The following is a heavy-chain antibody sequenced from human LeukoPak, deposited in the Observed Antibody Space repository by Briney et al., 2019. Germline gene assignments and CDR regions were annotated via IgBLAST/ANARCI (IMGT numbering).Heavy chain of an antibody. CDR1: GGSISSGGYC. Sequence: SETLSLTCAVSGGSISSGGYCWSWIRQPPGKGLEWIGYIYHSGSTYYNPSLKSRVTISVDRSKNQFSLKLSSVTAADTAVYYCARGMPGGYWGQGTLVTVSS. D-gene: IGHD3-16*01. J-gene: IGHJ4*02. CDR3: ARGMPGGY. CDR2: IYHSGST. V-gene: IGHV4-30-2*01.